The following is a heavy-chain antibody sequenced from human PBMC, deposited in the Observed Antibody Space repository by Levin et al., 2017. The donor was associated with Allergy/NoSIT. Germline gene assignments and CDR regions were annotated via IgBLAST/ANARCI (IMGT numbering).Heavy chain of an antibody. V-gene: IGHV3-33*01. CDR3: ARVLRFYYYYYMDV. CDR2: IWDDGCKK. J-gene: IGHJ6*03. CDR1: GFTFSSYG. D-gene: IGHD5-12*01. Sequence: SCAASGFTFSSYGMHWVRQAPGKGLEWVAVIWDDGCKKYYADSVKGRFTISRDNSKNTLYLQMNSLRAEDTAVYYCARVLRFYYYYYMDVWGKGTTVTVSS.